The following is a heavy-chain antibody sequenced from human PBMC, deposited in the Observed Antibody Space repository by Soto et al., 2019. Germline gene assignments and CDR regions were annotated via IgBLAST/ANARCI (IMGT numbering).Heavy chain of an antibody. CDR2: IYTSGST. CDR3: ARALVSSSSLYWYFDL. V-gene: IGHV4-4*07. CDR1: GGSISSYY. D-gene: IGHD6-6*01. Sequence: SDTLSLTCTVSGGSISSYYWSLIRQPAGKGLEWIGRIYTSGSTNYNPSLKSRVTMSVDTSKNQFSLKLSSVTAADTAVYYCARALVSSSSLYWYFDLWGSGTLVTVSS. J-gene: IGHJ2*01.